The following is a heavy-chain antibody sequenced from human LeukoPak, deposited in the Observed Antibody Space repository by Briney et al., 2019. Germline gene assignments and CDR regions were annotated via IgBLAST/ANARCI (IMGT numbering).Heavy chain of an antibody. D-gene: IGHD1-26*01. CDR2: IRSKAYGGTT. CDR1: GFTFGDYA. Sequence: GGSLRLSCTASGFTFGDYAMSWVRQAPGKGLEWVGFIRSKAYGGTTEYAASVKGRFTISRDDSKSIAYLQMNSLKTEDTAVYYCTGGSSKAHFDYWGQGTLVTVSS. CDR3: TGGSSKAHFDY. J-gene: IGHJ4*02. V-gene: IGHV3-49*04.